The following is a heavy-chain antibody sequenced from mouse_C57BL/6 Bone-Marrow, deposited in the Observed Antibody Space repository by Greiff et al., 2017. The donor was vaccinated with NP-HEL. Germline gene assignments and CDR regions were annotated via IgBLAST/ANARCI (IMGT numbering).Heavy chain of an antibody. J-gene: IGHJ3*01. CDR3: ARGDPRFAY. V-gene: IGHV1-26*01. CDR1: GYTFTDYY. Sequence: VQLQQSGPELVKPGASVKISCKASGYTFTDYYMNWVKQSHGKSLEWIGDINPNNGGTSYNQKFKGKATLTVDKSSSTAYMELRSLTSEDSAVYYCARGDPRFAYWGQGTLVTVSA. D-gene: IGHD3-3*01. CDR2: INPNNGGT.